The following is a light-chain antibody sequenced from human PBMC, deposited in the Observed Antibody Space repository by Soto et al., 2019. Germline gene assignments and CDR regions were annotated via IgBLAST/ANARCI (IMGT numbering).Light chain of an antibody. CDR3: QQYHNWPIT. V-gene: IGKV3-11*01. CDR2: GSS. Sequence: EIVLSQSPGILSLSPGDTATLSCRASESVDDYLAWYQQKPGQAPRLLIYGSSNRATGVPVRFSGSGSGTDFTLTINSLEPEDFAVYSCQQYHNWPITFGQGTRLEIK. CDR1: ESVDDY. J-gene: IGKJ5*01.